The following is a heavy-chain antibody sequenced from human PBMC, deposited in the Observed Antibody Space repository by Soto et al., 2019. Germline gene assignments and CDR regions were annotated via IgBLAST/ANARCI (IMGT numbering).Heavy chain of an antibody. Sequence: QLQLQESGPGLVKPSETLSLTCTVSGGSISSSSYYWGWIRQPPGKGLEWIGSIYYRGHTYYNPSLKSRVTISVDTSKNQFSLKLSSVTAADTAVYYCAREGGGYCSGGSCQVDYWGHGTLVTVSS. CDR1: GGSISSSSYY. J-gene: IGHJ4*01. V-gene: IGHV4-39*02. D-gene: IGHD2-15*01. CDR2: IYYRGHT. CDR3: AREGGGYCSGGSCQVDY.